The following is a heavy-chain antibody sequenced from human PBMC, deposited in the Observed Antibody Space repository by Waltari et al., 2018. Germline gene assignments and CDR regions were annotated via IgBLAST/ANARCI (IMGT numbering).Heavy chain of an antibody. CDR1: GFSFSNFA. Sequence: EEQLVESGGGVVQSGESLSLPCAASGFSFSNFAMSWVRQVPGKGLEWVSSITGSADNTYDADAVRGRFTISRDNSKNTLYLQMDGLRAEDTAIYYCAKVPYDNFWTGYFFFDLWGQGAQVTVSS. CDR2: ITGSADNT. V-gene: IGHV3-23*04. D-gene: IGHD3-3*01. CDR3: AKVPYDNFWTGYFFFDL. J-gene: IGHJ1*01.